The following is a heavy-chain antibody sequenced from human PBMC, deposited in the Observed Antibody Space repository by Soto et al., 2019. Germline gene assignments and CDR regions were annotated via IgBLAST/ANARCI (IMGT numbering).Heavy chain of an antibody. CDR3: AKEGXXXXGLDY. D-gene: IGHD2-8*01. V-gene: IGHV3-23*01. Sequence: EVQLLXSXGGLVQPXGXLRLSCAASGFTFSSYAMSWVRQTPGEGLEWVSGISGSGGSTHYADSVKGRXXXXXXXXXXXXXXXXXXXXXXXXXXXYXAKEGXXXXGLDYWGQGTLXXVSX. CDR1: GFTFSSYA. CDR2: ISGSGGST. J-gene: IGHJ4*02.